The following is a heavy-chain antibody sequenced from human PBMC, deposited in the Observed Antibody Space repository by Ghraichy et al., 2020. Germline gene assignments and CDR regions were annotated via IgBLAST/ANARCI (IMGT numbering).Heavy chain of an antibody. CDR2: ILGSGDST. Sequence: GGSLRLSCAASGFTFSTYAMSWVRQAPGKGLEWVSVILGSGDSTYYADSVKGRFTISRDNFRNTVYLEMNSLRVDETAIYYCAKGGYYFGMVVWGQGTTVTVSS. CDR1: GFTFSTYA. J-gene: IGHJ6*02. CDR3: AKGGYYFGMVV. V-gene: IGHV3-23*01.